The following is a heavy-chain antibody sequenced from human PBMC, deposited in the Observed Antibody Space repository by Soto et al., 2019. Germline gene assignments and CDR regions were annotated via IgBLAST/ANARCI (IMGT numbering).Heavy chain of an antibody. Sequence: EVQLVESGGDLVQPGGSLRLSCAASRFTFSDYSMNWVRQAPGKGLEWVSYISGGGETIYYADSVRGRFTISRDNAKNSLFLQMNSLRDEDTAVYYCARESPSSQWLPTRYFDYWGQEPWSPSPQ. CDR3: ARESPSSQWLPTRYFDY. CDR1: RFTFSDYS. J-gene: IGHJ4*01. V-gene: IGHV3-48*02. CDR2: ISGGGETI. D-gene: IGHD6-19*01.